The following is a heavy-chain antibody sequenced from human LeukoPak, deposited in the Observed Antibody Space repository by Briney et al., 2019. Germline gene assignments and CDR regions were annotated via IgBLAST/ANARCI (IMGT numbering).Heavy chain of an antibody. V-gene: IGHV4-30-4*08. CDR3: ARPDYGDYDGAFDI. CDR1: GGSISSGDYY. Sequence: SQTLSLTCTVSGGSISSGDYYWSWIRQPPGKGLEWIGYIYYSGSTYYNPSLKSRVTISVDTSKNQFSLKLSSATAADTAVYYCARPDYGDYDGAFDIWGQGTMVTVSS. J-gene: IGHJ3*02. CDR2: IYYSGST. D-gene: IGHD4-17*01.